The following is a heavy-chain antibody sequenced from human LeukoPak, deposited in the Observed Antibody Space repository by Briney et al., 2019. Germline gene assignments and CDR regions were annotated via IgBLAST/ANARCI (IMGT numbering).Heavy chain of an antibody. Sequence: GGSLRLSCAASGFTFSSYSMSWVRQAPGKGLEWVSSISSSSSYIYYADSVKGRFTISRDNAKNSLYLQMNSLRAEDTAVYYCARAEDYDSSGRYDYWGQGTLVTVSS. V-gene: IGHV3-21*01. CDR1: GFTFSSYS. J-gene: IGHJ4*02. CDR3: ARAEDYDSSGRYDY. D-gene: IGHD3-22*01. CDR2: ISSSSSYI.